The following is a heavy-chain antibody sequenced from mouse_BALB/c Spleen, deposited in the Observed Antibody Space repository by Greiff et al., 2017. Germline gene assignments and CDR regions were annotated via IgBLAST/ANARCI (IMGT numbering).Heavy chain of an antibody. J-gene: IGHJ4*01. CDR2: ISYDGSN. D-gene: IGHD2-10*02. CDR1: GYSITSGYY. Sequence: EVQVVESGPGLVKPSQSLSLTCSVTGYSITSGYYWNWIRQFPGNKLEWMGYISYDGSNNYNPSLKNRISITRDTSKNQFFLKLNSVTTEDTATYYCASQDLYGNYDAMDYWGQGTSVTVSS. V-gene: IGHV3-6*02. CDR3: ASQDLYGNYDAMDY.